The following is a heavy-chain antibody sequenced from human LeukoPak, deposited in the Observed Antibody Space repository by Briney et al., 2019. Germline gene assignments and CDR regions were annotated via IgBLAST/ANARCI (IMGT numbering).Heavy chain of an antibody. V-gene: IGHV3-7*01. CDR2: IKQDGSEQ. CDR1: GFTFSSHR. CDR3: ARGASRSFDY. J-gene: IGHJ4*02. Sequence: PGGSLRLSCVASGFTFSSHRMSWVRQAPGKGLEWVADIKQDGSEQYYVDSVRGRFTISRDNGKNSLYLQMNSLRVEDTAVYFCARGASRSFDYWGQGTLVTVSS.